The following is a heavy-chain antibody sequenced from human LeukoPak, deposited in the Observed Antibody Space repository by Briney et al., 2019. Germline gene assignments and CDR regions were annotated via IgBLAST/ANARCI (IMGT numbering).Heavy chain of an antibody. D-gene: IGHD1-26*01. J-gene: IGHJ3*02. Sequence: GGSLRLSCAASGFTFSSYWMSWVRQAPGKGLEWVANIKQDGSEKYYVDSVKGRFTISRDNAKNSLYLQMNSLRAEDTAVYYCAKVGAGWELNAFDIWGQGTMVTVS. V-gene: IGHV3-7*01. CDR1: GFTFSSYW. CDR3: AKVGAGWELNAFDI. CDR2: IKQDGSEK.